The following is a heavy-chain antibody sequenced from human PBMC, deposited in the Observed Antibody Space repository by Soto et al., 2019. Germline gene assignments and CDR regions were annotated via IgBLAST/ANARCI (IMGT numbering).Heavy chain of an antibody. V-gene: IGHV4-59*01. Sequence: QVQLQESGPGLVKPSETLSLTCTVSGGSISSYYWSWIRQPPGKGLEWIGYIYYSGSTNYNPSRKSRVTISLDTSKNQFSLKLSSVTAADTAVYYCARAGTTMVRGVISGWFDPWGQGTLVTVSS. CDR2: IYYSGST. J-gene: IGHJ5*02. D-gene: IGHD3-10*01. CDR1: GGSISSYY. CDR3: ARAGTTMVRGVISGWFDP.